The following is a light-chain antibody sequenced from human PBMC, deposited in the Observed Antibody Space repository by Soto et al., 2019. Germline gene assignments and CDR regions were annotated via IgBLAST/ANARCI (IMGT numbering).Light chain of an antibody. CDR1: QSVSSSY. Sequence: EIVLTQSPGTLSLSPGERATLSCRASQSVSSSYLAWYQQKPGQAPRLLIYGASSRDTGIPDRFSGSGSGTDFTLTISRLEPEDFAVYYCQQYRSSPPMYTFGQGTKLEI. J-gene: IGKJ2*01. CDR3: QQYRSSPPMYT. CDR2: GAS. V-gene: IGKV3-20*01.